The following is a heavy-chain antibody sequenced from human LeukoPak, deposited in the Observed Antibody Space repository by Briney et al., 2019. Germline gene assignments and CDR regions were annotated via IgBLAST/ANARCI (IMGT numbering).Heavy chain of an antibody. CDR1: GFTFNNYA. J-gene: IGHJ4*02. D-gene: IGHD6-6*01. Sequence: GGSLRLSCAASGFTFNNYAMSWVRQAPGKGLEWVSIISGGAGSTYYADSLKGRFTISRDNSKNTLYLQMNSLRAEDTAVYYCARAYSSSSYYFDYWGQGTLVTVSS. V-gene: IGHV3-23*01. CDR2: ISGGAGST. CDR3: ARAYSSSSYYFDY.